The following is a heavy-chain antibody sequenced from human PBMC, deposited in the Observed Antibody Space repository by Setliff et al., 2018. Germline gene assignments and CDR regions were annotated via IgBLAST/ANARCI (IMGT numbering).Heavy chain of an antibody. D-gene: IGHD3-10*01. CDR3: ARDPFGNPVFDP. V-gene: IGHV3-7*01. CDR1: GLTFADAW. J-gene: IGHJ5*02. CDR2: IKQDGSVK. Sequence: GGSLRLSCTASGLTFADAWMNWVRQAPGKGLEWVANIKQDGSVKNYVDSVKGRFSISRDNTKNSLYLQMNSLRAEDTAVYYCARDPFGNPVFDPWGQGTLVTVSS.